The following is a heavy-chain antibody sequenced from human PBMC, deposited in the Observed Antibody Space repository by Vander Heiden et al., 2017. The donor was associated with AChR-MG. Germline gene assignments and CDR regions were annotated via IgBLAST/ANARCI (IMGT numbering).Heavy chain of an antibody. J-gene: IGHJ2*01. CDR1: GFTFSCYA. Sequence: QVQLVESGGGVVQPGRSLRLLCAAPGFTFSCYAMHWVRQAPGKGLEWVAVISYDGSNKYYADSVKGRFTISRDNSKNTLYLQMNSLRAEDTAVYYCARDPTTLGGYFDLWGRGTLVTVSS. CDR3: ARDPTTLGGYFDL. CDR2: ISYDGSNK. V-gene: IGHV3-30-3*01. D-gene: IGHD4-17*01.